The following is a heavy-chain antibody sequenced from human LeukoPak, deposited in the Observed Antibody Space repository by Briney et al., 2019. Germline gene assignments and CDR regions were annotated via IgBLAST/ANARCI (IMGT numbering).Heavy chain of an antibody. Sequence: SDTLSLTCTVSGGSISSSSYYWGWIRQPPGKGLEWIGSIYYSGSTYYNPSLKSRVSISVDTSKNQFSLKLSSVTAADTAVYYCARHEVVAATACDYWGQGTLLTVSS. J-gene: IGHJ4*02. CDR3: ARHEVVAATACDY. CDR2: IYYSGST. D-gene: IGHD2-15*01. V-gene: IGHV4-39*01. CDR1: GGSISSSSYY.